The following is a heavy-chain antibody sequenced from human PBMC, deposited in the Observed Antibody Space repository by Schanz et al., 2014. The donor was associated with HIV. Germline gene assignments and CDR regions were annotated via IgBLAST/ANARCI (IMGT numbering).Heavy chain of an antibody. D-gene: IGHD2-21*02. V-gene: IGHV3-33*05. J-gene: IGHJ4*02. CDR3: PRESASCGGNCAFDL. Sequence: QVQLVESGGGVVQPGKSLRLSCAASGFTFGTYGMHWVRQAPGRGLEWVSLISYDANYKYYADSLKGRFTISRDNSKQRLYLQINSLRANDTAVYFRPRESASCGGNCAFDLWGQGALVIVSS. CDR2: ISYDANYK. CDR1: GFTFGTYG.